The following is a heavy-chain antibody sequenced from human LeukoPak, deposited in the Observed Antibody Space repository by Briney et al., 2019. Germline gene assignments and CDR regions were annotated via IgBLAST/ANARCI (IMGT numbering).Heavy chain of an antibody. CDR1: GGSISSYY. CDR2: IYYSGST. V-gene: IGHV4-59*01. D-gene: IGHD6-13*01. CDR3: ARAGSSWSFDY. Sequence: SETLSLTCTLYGGSISSYYWSWIRQPPGKGLEWIGYIYYSGSTNYNPSLKSRVTISVDTSKNQLSLNVSSVTAADTAVYYCARAGSSWSFDYWGQGTLVTVSS. J-gene: IGHJ4*02.